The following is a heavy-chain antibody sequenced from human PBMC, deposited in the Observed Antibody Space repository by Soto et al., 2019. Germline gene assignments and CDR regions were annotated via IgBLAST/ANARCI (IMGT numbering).Heavy chain of an antibody. V-gene: IGHV4-59*01. J-gene: IGHJ6*01. CDR2: IYYSGST. Sequence: CIRQKKRKGLEWIGYIYYSGSTNYNPSLKSRGTISVDTSKNQSSLKLSSVTAADTAVYYCAISLRAKGSYGGYY. D-gene: IGHD1-26*01. CDR3: AISLRAKGSYGGYY.